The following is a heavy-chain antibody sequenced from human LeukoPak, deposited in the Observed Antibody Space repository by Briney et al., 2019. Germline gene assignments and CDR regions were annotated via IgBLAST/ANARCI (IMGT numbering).Heavy chain of an antibody. V-gene: IGHV1-2*02. D-gene: IGHD3-16*01. CDR3: ARDDYKTLYYYYYMDV. Sequence: GASVKVSCKASGYTFTVFYIHWVRQATGQGLEWMGWMNPNSGNTGYAQKFQGRVTMTRDTSITTAYMELSRLRSDDTAVYYCARDDYKTLYYYYYMDVWGKGTTVIVSS. J-gene: IGHJ6*03. CDR1: GYTFTVFY. CDR2: MNPNSGNT.